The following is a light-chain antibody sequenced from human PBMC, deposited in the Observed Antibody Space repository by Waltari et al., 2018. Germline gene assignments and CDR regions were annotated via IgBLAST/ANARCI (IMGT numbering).Light chain of an antibody. CDR3: QQYYNAPLT. V-gene: IGKV4-1*01. Sequence: DIVMTQSPDSLAVSLGERATINCKSSQSILYRSSHWNALARYQQKPGQPPKLLFFWAATRESGAPDRFSVSGSGTDFTLTISSLQAEDVAVYYCQQYYNAPLTFGGGTKVEIK. J-gene: IGKJ4*01. CDR2: WAA. CDR1: QSILYRSSHWNA.